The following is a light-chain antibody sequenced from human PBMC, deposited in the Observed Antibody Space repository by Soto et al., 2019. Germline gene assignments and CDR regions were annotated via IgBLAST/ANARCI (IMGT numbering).Light chain of an antibody. CDR3: HQYGNSPRT. CDR2: GTS. Sequence: EIVLTQSPGTLSFFPGERAILSCRASQSVSNYYLAWYQQKPGQAPRLLIYGTSTRATGIPDRFSGSGSGTDFSLVISSVEPEDFAVYYCHQYGNSPRTFGQGTKVEAK. J-gene: IGKJ1*01. V-gene: IGKV3-20*01. CDR1: QSVSNYY.